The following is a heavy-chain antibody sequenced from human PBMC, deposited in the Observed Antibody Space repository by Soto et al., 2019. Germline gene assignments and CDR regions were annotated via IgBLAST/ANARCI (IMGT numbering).Heavy chain of an antibody. D-gene: IGHD4-17*01. Sequence: GGSLRLSCAASGFTFSNYAMNWVRQAPGKGLEWVSGISESDGSTYYADSVKGRFTISRDNSKNTLYLQMNILRAEDTAVYYCARGFGDYGRFDYWGQGTLVTVSS. J-gene: IGHJ4*02. V-gene: IGHV3-23*01. CDR2: ISESDGST. CDR1: GFTFSNYA. CDR3: ARGFGDYGRFDY.